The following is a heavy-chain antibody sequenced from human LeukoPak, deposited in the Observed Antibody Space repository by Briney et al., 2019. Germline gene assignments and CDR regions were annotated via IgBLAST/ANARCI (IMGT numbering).Heavy chain of an antibody. Sequence: ASVKVSCKASGYTFTGYYMHWVRQAPGQGLEWMGWINPNSGGTNYAQKFQGRVTVTRDTSISTVYMEMSRLRSDDTAVYYCARSAYSAYDRFDYWGQGSLVTVSS. CDR3: ARSAYSAYDRFDY. CDR2: INPNSGGT. V-gene: IGHV1-2*02. D-gene: IGHD5-12*01. CDR1: GYTFTGYY. J-gene: IGHJ4*02.